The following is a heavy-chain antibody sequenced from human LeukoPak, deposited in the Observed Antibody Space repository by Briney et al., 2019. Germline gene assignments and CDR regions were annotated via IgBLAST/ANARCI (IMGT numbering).Heavy chain of an antibody. CDR1: GLTFSSYG. J-gene: IGHJ5*02. V-gene: IGHV3-33*01. Sequence: GGSLRLSCAASGLTFSSYGMHWVRQAPGKGLEWVALTWFDGSNQYYVDSVKGRFTISRDNSKNTLYLQMNSLRGEDTAVYYCARGSSTWYSDWLDPWGQGTLVTVSS. CDR2: TWFDGSNQ. CDR3: ARGSSTWYSDWLDP. D-gene: IGHD6-13*01.